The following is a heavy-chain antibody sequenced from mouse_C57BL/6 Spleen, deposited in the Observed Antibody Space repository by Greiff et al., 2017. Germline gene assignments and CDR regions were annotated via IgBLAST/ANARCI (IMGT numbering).Heavy chain of an antibody. CDR3: ARCLRRRNFDY. CDR1: GYTFTSYW. Sequence: QVQLQQPGAELVMPGASVKLSCKASGYTFTSYWMHWVKQRPGQGLEWIGEIDPSDSYTNYNQKFKGKSTLTVDKSSSTAYMQLSSLTSEDAAVYYCARCLRRRNFDYWGQGTTLTVSS. D-gene: IGHD2-12*01. V-gene: IGHV1-69*01. J-gene: IGHJ2*01. CDR2: IDPSDSYT.